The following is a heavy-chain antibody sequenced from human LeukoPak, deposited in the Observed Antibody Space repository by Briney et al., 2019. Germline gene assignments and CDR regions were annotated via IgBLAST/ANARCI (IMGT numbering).Heavy chain of an antibody. J-gene: IGHJ4*02. CDR2: FYTGGST. CDR1: GASLSSYF. V-gene: IGHV4-4*07. Sequence: SETLSLTCTVSGASLSSYFWSWIRQPAGKGLEWIGRFYTGGSTHVNTSLKSRLTMSANTSTKQFSLRLRSVTAADTAVYYCARETSRGLDHWGQGILVTVSS. CDR3: ARETSRGLDH. D-gene: IGHD2-15*01.